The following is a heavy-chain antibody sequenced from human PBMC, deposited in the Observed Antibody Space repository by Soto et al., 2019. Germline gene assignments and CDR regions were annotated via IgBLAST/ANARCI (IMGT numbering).Heavy chain of an antibody. V-gene: IGHV3-9*01. CDR3: AKDIVGADYFYMDV. J-gene: IGHJ6*03. CDR1: GVTFDDYA. CDR2: ISWNSGNI. Sequence: EVQLVESGGGVVQPGRSLRLSCTASGVTFDDYAMHWVRQAPGKGLEWVSGISWNSGNIGYAGSVKGRFTISRDNAKNSLYLEKDRLGAEETAFYYCAKDIVGADYFYMDVWGKGTTVTVSS.